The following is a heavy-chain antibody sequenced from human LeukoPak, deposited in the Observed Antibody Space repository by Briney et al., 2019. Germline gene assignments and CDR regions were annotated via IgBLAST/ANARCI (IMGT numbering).Heavy chain of an antibody. CDR3: TTDRLGLRFLEWLSTFDY. Sequence: GGSLRLSCAASGFTFSSYVMSWVRQAPGKGLEWVGRIKSKTDGGTTDYAAPVKGRFTISRDDSKNTLYLQMNSLKTEDTAVYYCTTDRLGLRFLEWLSTFDYWGQGTLVAVSS. V-gene: IGHV3-15*01. CDR1: GFTFSSYV. D-gene: IGHD3-3*01. CDR2: IKSKTDGGTT. J-gene: IGHJ4*02.